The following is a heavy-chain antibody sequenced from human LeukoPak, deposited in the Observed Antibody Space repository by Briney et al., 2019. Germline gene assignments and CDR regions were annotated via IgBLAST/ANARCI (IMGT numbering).Heavy chain of an antibody. V-gene: IGHV4-59*01. CDR3: ARASGIAVAGPSYYYYGMDV. CDR2: IYYSGST. Sequence: SETLSLTCTVSGGSISSYYWSWIRQPPGKGLEWIGYIYYSGSTNYNPSLKSRVTISVDTSKNQFSLKLSSVTAADTAVYYCARASGIAVAGPSYYYYGMDVWGQGTTVTVSS. CDR1: GGSISSYY. J-gene: IGHJ6*02. D-gene: IGHD6-13*01.